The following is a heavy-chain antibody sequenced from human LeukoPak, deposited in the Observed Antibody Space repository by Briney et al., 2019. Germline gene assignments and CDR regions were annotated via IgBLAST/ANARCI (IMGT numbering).Heavy chain of an antibody. D-gene: IGHD6-13*01. Sequence: ASVKVSCKASGYTFNKYGISWVRQAPGQGLEWMGWISAYNGNTNYAQKLQGRVTMTTDTSTSTAYMELRSLRSDDTAVYYCAREIAAAGLGLFFDYWGQGTLVTVSS. CDR1: GYTFNKYG. J-gene: IGHJ4*02. V-gene: IGHV1-18*01. CDR2: ISAYNGNT. CDR3: AREIAAAGLGLFFDY.